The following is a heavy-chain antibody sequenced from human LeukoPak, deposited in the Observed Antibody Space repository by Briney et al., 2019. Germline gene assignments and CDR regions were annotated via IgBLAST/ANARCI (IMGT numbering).Heavy chain of an antibody. Sequence: GGSLRLFCAASGFTFSSYSMNWVRQAPGKGLEWVSSISSSSYIYYADSVKGRFTISRDNAKNSLYLQMNSLRAEDTAVYYCARDMGTEYYYDSSGYYPNYFDYWGQGNLVTVSS. V-gene: IGHV3-21*01. CDR1: GFTFSSYS. D-gene: IGHD3-22*01. CDR2: ISSSSYI. J-gene: IGHJ4*02. CDR3: ARDMGTEYYYDSSGYYPNYFDY.